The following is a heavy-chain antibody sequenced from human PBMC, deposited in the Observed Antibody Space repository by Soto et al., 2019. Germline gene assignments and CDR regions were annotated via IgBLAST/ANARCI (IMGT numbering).Heavy chain of an antibody. D-gene: IGHD4-17*01. V-gene: IGHV4-39*01. CDR3: ARQGNTVTTEYYFDY. J-gene: IGHJ4*02. CDR2: IYYSGST. CDR1: GGSISSSSYY. Sequence: SETLSLISNVSGGSISSSSYYWGWIRQPPGKGLEWIGSIYYSGSTYYNPSLKSRVTISVDTSKNQFSLKLSSVTAADTAVYYCARQGNTVTTEYYFDYWGQGTLVTVSS.